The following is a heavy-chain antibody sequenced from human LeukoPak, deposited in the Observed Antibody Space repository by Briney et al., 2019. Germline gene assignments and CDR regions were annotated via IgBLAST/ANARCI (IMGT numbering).Heavy chain of an antibody. D-gene: IGHD3-10*01. V-gene: IGHV1-18*01. CDR1: SYTFTSYG. Sequence: ASVKVSCKASSYTFTSYGISWVRQAPGQGLEWMGWISAYNGNTNYAQKFQGRVTMTTDTSTSTAYMELRSLRSDDTAVYYCAREFTMVRGGDYYYGMDVWGQGTTVTVSS. CDR3: AREFTMVRGGDYYYGMDV. J-gene: IGHJ6*02. CDR2: ISAYNGNT.